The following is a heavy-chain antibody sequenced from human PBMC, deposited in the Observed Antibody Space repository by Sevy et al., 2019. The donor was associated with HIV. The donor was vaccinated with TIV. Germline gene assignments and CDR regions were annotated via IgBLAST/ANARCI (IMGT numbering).Heavy chain of an antibody. J-gene: IGHJ5*02. Sequence: ASVKVSCKASGYTFTSYDINWVRQATGQGLEWMGWMNPNSGDTGYAQKFQGRVTMTRNTSISTAYMELSSLRSEDTAVYYCARHRDYYDSSGYGTFDPGAREPWSPSPQ. CDR3: ARHRDYYDSSGYGTFDP. CDR2: MNPNSGDT. V-gene: IGHV1-8*01. D-gene: IGHD3-22*01. CDR1: GYTFTSYD.